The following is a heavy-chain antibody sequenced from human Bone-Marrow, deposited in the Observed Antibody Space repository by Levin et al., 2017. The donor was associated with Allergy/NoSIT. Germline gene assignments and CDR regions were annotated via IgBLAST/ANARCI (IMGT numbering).Heavy chain of an antibody. Sequence: SETLSLTCAVSGGSFNDHYWSWIRQVPGKGLEWIGEITHTGNTHYNPSLESRVTISVDTSKNYFSLNLTSVNAADTAMYYCRGDSGYCSGPTCYKFFDYWGQGNMVIVSS. CDR1: GGSFNDHY. J-gene: IGHJ4*02. D-gene: IGHD2-8*02. V-gene: IGHV4-34*01. CDR2: ITHTGNT. CDR3: RGDSGYCSGPTCYKFFDY.